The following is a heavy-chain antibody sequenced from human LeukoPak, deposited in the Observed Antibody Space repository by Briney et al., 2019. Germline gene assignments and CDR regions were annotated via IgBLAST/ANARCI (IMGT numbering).Heavy chain of an antibody. CDR2: IYYSGST. CDR3: ARHQLRDDFLYYYYGMDV. D-gene: IGHD1-1*01. J-gene: IGHJ6*02. CDR1: GGSISMSDYY. V-gene: IGHV4-39*01. Sequence: SETLSLTCTVSGGSISMSDYYWGWIRQPPGKLLEWIGSIYYSGSTNYNPSLKSRVTISVDTSKNQFSLKLSSVTAADTAVYYCARHQLRDDFLYYYYGMDVWGQGTTVTVSS.